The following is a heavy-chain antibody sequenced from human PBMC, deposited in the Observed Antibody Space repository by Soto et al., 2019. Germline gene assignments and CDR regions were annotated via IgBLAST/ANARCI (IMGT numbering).Heavy chain of an antibody. Sequence: EVPLVESGGGLVQPGRSLTLSCAASGFTFDDYAMHWVRQAPGKGLEWVSGISWNSDTIGYADSVRGRFTISRDNAENSLYLQMNSLGAEDTALYYCAKDKGPRNCSTRNCFWVALGMDVWGQGTTVTVSS. V-gene: IGHV3-9*01. CDR3: AKDKGPRNCSTRNCFWVALGMDV. D-gene: IGHD2-2*01. J-gene: IGHJ6*02. CDR1: GFTFDDYA. CDR2: ISWNSDTI.